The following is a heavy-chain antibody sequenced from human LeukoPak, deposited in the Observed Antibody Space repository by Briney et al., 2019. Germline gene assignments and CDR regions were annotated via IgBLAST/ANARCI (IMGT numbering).Heavy chain of an antibody. D-gene: IGHD3-3*01. CDR1: GFTLSLYS. V-gene: IGHV3-21*01. CDR2: IGRSSQYI. CDR3: ARDASNIDFAPYFYYMDV. Sequence: GGSLRLSCTASGFTLSLYSMHWVRQAPGKGLEWVSSIGRSSQYIYYGDSVRGRFTIPRDNAKNSLYLDMNSPRAEDTAVYYCARDASNIDFAPYFYYMDVWGKGTTVTVSS. J-gene: IGHJ6*03.